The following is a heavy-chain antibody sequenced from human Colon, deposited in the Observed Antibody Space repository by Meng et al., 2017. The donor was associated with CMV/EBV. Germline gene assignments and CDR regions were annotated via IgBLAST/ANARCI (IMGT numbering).Heavy chain of an antibody. CDR2: INPDSGVA. Sequence: ASVKVSCKASGGTFSSYAISWVRQAPGQGLEWMGWINPDSGVANYAQRFQGRVTMTRDTSISAAYMEMRNLRSEDTAVYYCARDRSGFDHRLLAMDVWGQGTTVTVSS. CDR1: GGTFSSYA. J-gene: IGHJ6*02. CDR3: ARDRSGFDHRLLAMDV. V-gene: IGHV1-2*02. D-gene: IGHD5-12*01.